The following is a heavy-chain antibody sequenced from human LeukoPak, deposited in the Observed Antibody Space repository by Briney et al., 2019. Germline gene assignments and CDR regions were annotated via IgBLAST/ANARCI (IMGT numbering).Heavy chain of an antibody. Sequence: SETLSLTCTVSGGSISSYYWSWIRQPPGKGLEWSGYIYYSGSTNYNPSLKSRVTISVDTSKNQFSLKLSSVTAADTAVYYCARHGTSGTNLNWFDPWGQGTLVTVSS. J-gene: IGHJ5*02. CDR3: ARHGTSGTNLNWFDP. CDR2: IYYSGST. V-gene: IGHV4-59*01. CDR1: GGSISSYY. D-gene: IGHD1-1*01.